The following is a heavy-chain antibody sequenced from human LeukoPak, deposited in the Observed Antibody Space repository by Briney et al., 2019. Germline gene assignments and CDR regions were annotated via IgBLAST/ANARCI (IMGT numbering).Heavy chain of an antibody. J-gene: IGHJ5*02. D-gene: IGHD2-2*01. CDR2: ISYDGSNK. V-gene: IGHV3-30*18. Sequence: GGSLRLSCAASGFTFSSYGMHWVRQAPGKGLEWVAVISYDGSNKYYADSVKGRFTISGDNSKNTLYLQMNSLRAEDTAVYYCAKATWQYPVSWGQGTLVTVSS. CDR1: GFTFSSYG. CDR3: AKATWQYPVS.